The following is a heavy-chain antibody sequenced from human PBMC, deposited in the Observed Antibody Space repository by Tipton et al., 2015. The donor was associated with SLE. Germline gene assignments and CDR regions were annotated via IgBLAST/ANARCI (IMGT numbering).Heavy chain of an antibody. Sequence: TLSLTCTVSGGSISSSSYYWGWVRQPPGKGLEWIGSIYYSGSTYYNPSLKSRATISVDTSKNQFSLKLSSVTAADTAVYYCAGVLGDVWGKGTTVTVSS. CDR2: IYYSGST. J-gene: IGHJ6*04. CDR1: GGSISSSSYY. CDR3: AGVLGDV. V-gene: IGHV4-39*07.